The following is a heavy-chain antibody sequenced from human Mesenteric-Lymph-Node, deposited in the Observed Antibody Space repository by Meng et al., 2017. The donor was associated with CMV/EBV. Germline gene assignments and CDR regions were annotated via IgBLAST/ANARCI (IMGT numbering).Heavy chain of an antibody. J-gene: IGHJ4*02. CDR1: GFTFSGYY. Sequence: ESLRPSCAAPGFTFSGYYIHWVRQAPGKGLVWVSHISPDATYTNYADSVKGRFTVSRDNAKNTAYLQMNSVRAEDTGVYYCIRRLADWGQGTLVTVSS. CDR3: IRRLAD. CDR2: ISPDATYT. V-gene: IGHV3-74*01.